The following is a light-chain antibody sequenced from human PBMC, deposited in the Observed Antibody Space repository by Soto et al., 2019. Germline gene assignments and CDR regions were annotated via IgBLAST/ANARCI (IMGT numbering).Light chain of an antibody. CDR3: AAWDDSLSGVV. Sequence: QSALAQPPSASGSPGQSVTISCTGTSSDVGDNYVSWYQQHLGKAPKLIIYEVTLRPSGVPDRFSGSKSGTSASLAISGLRSEDEADYYCAAWDDSLSGVVIGGGTKLTVL. J-gene: IGLJ2*01. V-gene: IGLV2-8*01. CDR1: SSDVGDNY. CDR2: EVT.